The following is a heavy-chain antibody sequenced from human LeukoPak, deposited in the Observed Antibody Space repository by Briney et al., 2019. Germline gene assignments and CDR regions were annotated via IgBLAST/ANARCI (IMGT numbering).Heavy chain of an antibody. CDR3: AREAIQDVEVFDY. J-gene: IGHJ4*02. Sequence: PGMSLRLSCAASGFTFSSYAMHWVRQAPGKGLEWVAVISYDGSNKYYADSVKGRFTISRDNSKNTLYLQMNSLRAEDTAVYYCAREAIQDVEVFDYWGQGTLVTVSS. CDR1: GFTFSSYA. V-gene: IGHV3-30-3*01. D-gene: IGHD2-21*01. CDR2: ISYDGSNK.